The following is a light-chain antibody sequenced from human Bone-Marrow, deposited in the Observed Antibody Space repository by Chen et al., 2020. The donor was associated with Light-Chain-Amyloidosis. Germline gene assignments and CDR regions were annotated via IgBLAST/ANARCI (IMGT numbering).Light chain of an antibody. V-gene: IGLV3-25*03. J-gene: IGLJ2*01. CDR3: QSADSSGTYEVI. CDR2: RDT. Sequence: SYELTQPPSVSVSPGQTARITCSGDDLPTKYAYWYQQKPGQAPVLVIHRDTERPSGISERFSCSSSGTTAPLTISGVQAEDEAAYHCQSADSSGTYEVIFGGGTKLTVL. CDR1: DLPTKY.